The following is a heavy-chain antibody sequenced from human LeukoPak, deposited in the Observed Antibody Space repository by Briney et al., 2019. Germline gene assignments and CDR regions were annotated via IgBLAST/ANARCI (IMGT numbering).Heavy chain of an antibody. CDR1: GFTFSSYW. CDR2: IKQDGSEK. Sequence: GGSLRLSCAASGFTFSSYWMSWVRQAPGKGLEWVANIKQDGSEKYYVDSVKGRFTISRDNAKNSLYLQMNSLRAEDTAVYYCARGGERSDSSGWYSAFDIWGQGTMVTVSS. V-gene: IGHV3-7*01. D-gene: IGHD6-19*01. J-gene: IGHJ3*02. CDR3: ARGGERSDSSGWYSAFDI.